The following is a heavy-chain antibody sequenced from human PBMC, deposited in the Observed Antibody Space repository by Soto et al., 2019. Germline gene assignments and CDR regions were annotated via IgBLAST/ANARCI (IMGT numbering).Heavy chain of an antibody. CDR3: AFHSIRTYRPFWY. CDR1: GASFSDYY. Sequence: QVQLQQWGAGLLKPSETLSLTCAVYGASFSDYYWAWIRQSPGKGLEWIGEINHSGSPSYNQSLKSRVTISVDTSKDQSALKLKSVTAADTAVYFCAFHSIRTYRPFWYCGQGALLTVSS. D-gene: IGHD3-16*02. V-gene: IGHV4-34*01. J-gene: IGHJ4*02. CDR2: INHSGSP.